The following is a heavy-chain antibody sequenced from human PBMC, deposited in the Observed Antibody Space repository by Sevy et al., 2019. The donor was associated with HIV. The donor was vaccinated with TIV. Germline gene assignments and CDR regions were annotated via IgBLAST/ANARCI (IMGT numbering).Heavy chain of an antibody. CDR1: GVSVSSDTYY. J-gene: IGHJ4*02. V-gene: IGHV4-61*01. Sequence: SETLSLTCAVSGVSVSSDTYYWSWIRQPPGKGLEWIGYGYHTGSTNYSPSFKSRVTISVDTSKNKFSLRRLSVAAADTAVYYCAREPYFFDKSGYYWDYWGQGALVTVSS. CDR3: AREPYFFDKSGYYWDY. CDR2: GYHTGST. D-gene: IGHD3-22*01.